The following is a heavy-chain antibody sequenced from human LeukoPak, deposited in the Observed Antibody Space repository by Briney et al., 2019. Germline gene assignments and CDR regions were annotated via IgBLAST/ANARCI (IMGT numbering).Heavy chain of an antibody. J-gene: IGHJ3*02. CDR2: IYYSGST. D-gene: IGHD5-18*01. CDR1: GGSISSYY. V-gene: IGHV4-59*01. CDR3: ARVDTATLDAFDI. Sequence: SETLSLTCTVSGGSISSYYWSWIRQPPGKGLEWIGYIYYSGSTNYNPSLKSRVTISVDTSKNQLSLKLSSVTAADTAVYYCARVDTATLDAFDIWGQGTMVTVSS.